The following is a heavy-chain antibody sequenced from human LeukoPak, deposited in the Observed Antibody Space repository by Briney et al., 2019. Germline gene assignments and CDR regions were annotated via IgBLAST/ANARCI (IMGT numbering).Heavy chain of an antibody. J-gene: IGHJ4*02. CDR1: GFTFSSYS. CDR3: ARDMDQLPDEN. CDR2: ISSSSSYI. V-gene: IGHV3-21*01. D-gene: IGHD1-1*01. Sequence: GGSLRLSCAASGFTFSSYSMNWVRQAPGKGLEWVSSISSSSSYIYYADSVKGRFTISRDNAKNSLYLQMNSLRVEDTAVYYCARDMDQLPDENWGRGTLVTVSS.